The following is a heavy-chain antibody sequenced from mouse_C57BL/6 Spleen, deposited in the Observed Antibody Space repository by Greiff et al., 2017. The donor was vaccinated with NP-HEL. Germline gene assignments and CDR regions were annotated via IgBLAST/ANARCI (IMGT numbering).Heavy chain of an antibody. CDR3: ARGAYYDYDGAMDY. Sequence: QVQLKQPGAELVRPGSSVKLSCKASGYTFTSYWMHWVKQRPIQGLEWIGNIDPSDSETHYNQKFKDKATLTVDKSSSTAYMQLSSLTSEDSAVYYCARGAYYDYDGAMDYWGQGTSVTVSS. V-gene: IGHV1-52*01. D-gene: IGHD2-4*01. J-gene: IGHJ4*01. CDR2: IDPSDSET. CDR1: GYTFTSYW.